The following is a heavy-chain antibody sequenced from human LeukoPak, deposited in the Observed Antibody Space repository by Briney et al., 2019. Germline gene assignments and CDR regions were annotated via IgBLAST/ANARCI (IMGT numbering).Heavy chain of an antibody. CDR3: ARHVGSGYPPAGWFDP. Sequence: SETLSLTCTVSGGSISSSSYYWGWIRQPPGKGLEWIGSIYYSGSTYYNPSLKSRATISVDTSKNQFSLKLSSVTAADTAVYYCARHVGSGYPPAGWFDPWGQGTLVTVSS. J-gene: IGHJ5*02. CDR2: IYYSGST. V-gene: IGHV4-39*01. CDR1: GGSISSSSYY. D-gene: IGHD3-22*01.